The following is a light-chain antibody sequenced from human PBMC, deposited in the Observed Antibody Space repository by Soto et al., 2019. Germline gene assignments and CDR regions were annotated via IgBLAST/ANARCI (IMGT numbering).Light chain of an antibody. Sequence: QSALTQPASVSGSPGQSITISCTGTSSDVGGYNYVSWYQQHPGKAPKLMIHDVSNRPSGVSNRFSGSKSGNTASLTISGLQAEDEADYYCSSYTSSSTPDVFGTGTKVTVL. CDR1: SSDVGGYNY. J-gene: IGLJ1*01. CDR2: DVS. V-gene: IGLV2-14*01. CDR3: SSYTSSSTPDV.